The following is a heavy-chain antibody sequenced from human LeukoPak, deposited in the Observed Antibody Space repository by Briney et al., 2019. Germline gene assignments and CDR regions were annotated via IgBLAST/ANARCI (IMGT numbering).Heavy chain of an antibody. CDR2: IYYSGST. V-gene: IGHV4-30-4*08. CDR1: GGSISSGDYY. Sequence: SETLFLTCTVSGGSISSGDYYWSWIRQPPGKGLEWIGYIYYSGSTYYNPSLKSRVTISVDTSKNQFSLKLSSVTAADTAVYYCARIVGYWNYFDYWGQGTLVTVSS. CDR3: ARIVGYWNYFDY. D-gene: IGHD2-15*01. J-gene: IGHJ4*02.